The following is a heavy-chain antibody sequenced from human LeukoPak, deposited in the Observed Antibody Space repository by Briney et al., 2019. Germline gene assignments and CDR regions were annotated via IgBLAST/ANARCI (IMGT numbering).Heavy chain of an antibody. J-gene: IGHJ2*01. V-gene: IGHV3-9*01. CDR1: GFTLDDYV. D-gene: IGHD5-24*01. CDR3: ARDHRGDGYNLGYWYFDL. Sequence: PGGSLRLSCAASGFTLDDYVMHWVRQAPGKGLEWVSGISWNSVSIGYADSVKGRFTISRDNSKNTLYLQMNSLRAEDTAVYYCARDHRGDGYNLGYWYFDLWGRGTLVTVPS. CDR2: ISWNSVSI.